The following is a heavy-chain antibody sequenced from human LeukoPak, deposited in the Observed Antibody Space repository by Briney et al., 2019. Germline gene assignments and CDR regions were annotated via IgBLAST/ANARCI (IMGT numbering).Heavy chain of an antibody. CDR2: IKQDGSEK. V-gene: IGHV3-7*04. CDR1: GFTFSSYW. D-gene: IGHD3-10*01. J-gene: IGHJ4*02. CDR3: ARGKLWFGELFGYFDY. Sequence: GGSLRLSCAASGFTFSSYWMSWVRQAPGKGLEWVANIKQDGSEKYYVDSVKGRFTISRDNAKNSLYLQMNSLRAEDTAVYYCARGKLWFGELFGYFDYWGQGTLVTVPS.